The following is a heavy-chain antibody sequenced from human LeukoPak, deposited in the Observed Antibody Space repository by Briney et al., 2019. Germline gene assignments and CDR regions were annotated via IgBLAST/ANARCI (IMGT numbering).Heavy chain of an antibody. Sequence: SETLSLTCTVSGGSISSGGYYWSWIRQHPGKGLEWIGYIYYSGSTYYNPSLKSRVTISVDTSKNHFSLKLSSVTAADTAVYDCARTSGASDYYMDVWGKGTTVTVPS. CDR1: GGSISSGGYY. CDR2: IYYSGST. J-gene: IGHJ6*03. CDR3: ARTSGASDYYMDV. V-gene: IGHV4-31*03.